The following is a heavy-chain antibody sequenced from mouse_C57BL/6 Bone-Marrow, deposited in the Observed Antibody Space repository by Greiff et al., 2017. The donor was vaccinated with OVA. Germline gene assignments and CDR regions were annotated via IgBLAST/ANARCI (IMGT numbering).Heavy chain of an antibody. Sequence: ESGPGLVKPSQSLSLTCSVTGYSITSGYYWNWIRQFPGNKLEWMGYISYDGSNNYNPSLKNRISITRDTSKNQFFLKLNSVTTEDTATYYCASLLLRYYYAMDYWGQGTSVTVSS. CDR2: ISYDGSN. V-gene: IGHV3-6*01. CDR1: GYSITSGYY. D-gene: IGHD1-1*01. CDR3: ASLLLRYYYAMDY. J-gene: IGHJ4*01.